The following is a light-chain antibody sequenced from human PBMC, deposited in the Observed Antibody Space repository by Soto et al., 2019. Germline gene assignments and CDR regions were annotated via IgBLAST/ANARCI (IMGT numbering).Light chain of an antibody. CDR3: QQYGSSPT. V-gene: IGKV3-20*01. J-gene: IGKJ1*01. CDR2: GAS. CDR1: QSVSSNF. Sequence: EIVLTQSPGTLSSSPGERATLPCRASQSVSSNFLAWYQQKPGQTPRLLIYGASSRATGIPDRFSGSGSGTDFSLTISRLEPEDFAVYYCQQYGSSPTFGQGTKVDIK.